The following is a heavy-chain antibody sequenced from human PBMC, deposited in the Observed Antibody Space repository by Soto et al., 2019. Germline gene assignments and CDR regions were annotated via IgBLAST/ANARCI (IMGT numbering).Heavy chain of an antibody. CDR2: IWTDGSYE. CDR1: GFTFSRYG. CDR3: ARAGHDSSGYYYGGLDY. Sequence: QVQLVESGGGVAQPGGSLRLSCAASGFTFSRYGMHWVRQAPGKGLEWVAVIWTDGSYEYYADSVMGRFTISRDNSKNTLYLQMNSLIAEDTAVYYCARAGHDSSGYYYGGLDYWGPGTLVTVSS. D-gene: IGHD3-22*01. J-gene: IGHJ4*02. V-gene: IGHV3-33*01.